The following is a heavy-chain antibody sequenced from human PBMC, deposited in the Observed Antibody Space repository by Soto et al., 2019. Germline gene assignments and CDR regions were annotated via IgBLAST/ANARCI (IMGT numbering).Heavy chain of an antibody. CDR2: ISGSGAAT. Sequence: GGSLRLSCAASGFMFSNYAMTWVHQAPGKGLEWVSGISGSGAATYYSDSVKGRFTISRDNSNNIVYVQINSLSAEDTALYYCAKQGGVGIAARGMDVWGQGTTVTVSS. CDR1: GFMFSNYA. V-gene: IGHV3-23*01. D-gene: IGHD6-6*01. CDR3: AKQGGVGIAARGMDV. J-gene: IGHJ6*02.